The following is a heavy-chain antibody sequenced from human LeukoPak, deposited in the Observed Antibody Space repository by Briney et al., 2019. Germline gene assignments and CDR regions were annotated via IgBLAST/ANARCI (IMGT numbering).Heavy chain of an antibody. Sequence: SETLSLTCAVYGGSFSGYYWNWIRQPPGKGLEWIGEINHSGSTNYNPSLKSRVTISVDTSKNQFSLKLSSVTAADTAVYYCARGRQLELLRYFDWLTYYFDYWGQGTLVTVSS. D-gene: IGHD3-9*01. CDR1: GGSFSGYY. V-gene: IGHV4-34*01. J-gene: IGHJ4*02. CDR3: ARGRQLELLRYFDWLTYYFDY. CDR2: INHSGST.